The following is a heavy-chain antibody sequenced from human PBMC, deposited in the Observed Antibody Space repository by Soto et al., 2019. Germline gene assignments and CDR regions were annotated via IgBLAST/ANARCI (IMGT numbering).Heavy chain of an antibody. CDR2: ISYSGST. D-gene: IGHD5-18*01. CDR3: ARARQRDTGRGLDV. V-gene: IGHV4-59*01. CDR1: GDSITNYF. J-gene: IGHJ6*02. Sequence: QVQLQESGPGLVKPSETMSLTCTISGDSITNYFWNWIRQTPGKGLEWIGYISYSGSTSYNPSLQSRVTISSDSSKNHFSLKLSSVTAAYTAVYYCARARQRDTGRGLDVWGQGTTVTVSS.